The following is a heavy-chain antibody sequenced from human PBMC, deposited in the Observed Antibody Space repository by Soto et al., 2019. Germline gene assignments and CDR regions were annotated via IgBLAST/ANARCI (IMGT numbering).Heavy chain of an antibody. D-gene: IGHD2-8*01. CDR2: MNPNSGDT. CDR1: GYIFTSFD. Sequence: GASVKVSCKASGYIFTSFDINWVRQATGQGLEWMGWMNPNSGDTGYALKFQGRVSMTRNTSIGTAYMELSSVTAADTAVYYCARGTFSRVCGVWGKGTTVTVSS. V-gene: IGHV1-8*01. J-gene: IGHJ6*04. CDR3: ARGTFSRVCGV.